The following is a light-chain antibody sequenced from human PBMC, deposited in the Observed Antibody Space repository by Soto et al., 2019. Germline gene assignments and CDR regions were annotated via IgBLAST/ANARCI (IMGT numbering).Light chain of an antibody. CDR2: GAS. CDR1: QSVGSIY. Sequence: EIVLTQSPATLSLSPGERATLSCRASQSVGSIYLAWYQQKPGQAPRLLIHGASNRASGIPARFSGSGSGTEFTLTISSLQSEDFAVYYCQQYNDWPQTFGQGTKVDNK. J-gene: IGKJ1*01. CDR3: QQYNDWPQT. V-gene: IGKV3D-15*01.